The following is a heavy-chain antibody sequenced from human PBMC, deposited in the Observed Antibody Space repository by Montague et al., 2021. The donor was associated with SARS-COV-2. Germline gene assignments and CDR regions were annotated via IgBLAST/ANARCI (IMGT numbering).Heavy chain of an antibody. V-gene: IGHV4-34*01. CDR2: INHSGST. Sequence: SETLSLTCAVYGGSFSGYYWSWIRQPPPKGLEGRGEINHSGSTNYNPSLKSRGTITVDTSKYQYSLKLSSLTAADTAVYYCARNHWYYYDSSGYYFDYWGQGTLVTVSS. D-gene: IGHD3-22*01. J-gene: IGHJ4*02. CDR1: GGSFSGYY. CDR3: ARNHWYYYDSSGYYFDY.